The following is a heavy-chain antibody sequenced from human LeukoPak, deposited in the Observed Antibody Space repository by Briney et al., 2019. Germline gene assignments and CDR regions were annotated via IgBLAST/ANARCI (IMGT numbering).Heavy chain of an antibody. J-gene: IGHJ4*02. Sequence: GVLRPSCTASGITFGDYGNTWVRPAPGEGPGWVGFIRSKIYGGTPEYAASVKGRFTISRDDSKGIAYLQMNSLKTEDTAVYYCTRDQTPYYWGQGTLVTVSS. V-gene: IGHV3-49*04. CDR1: GITFGDYG. CDR2: IRSKIYGGTP. CDR3: TRDQTPYY.